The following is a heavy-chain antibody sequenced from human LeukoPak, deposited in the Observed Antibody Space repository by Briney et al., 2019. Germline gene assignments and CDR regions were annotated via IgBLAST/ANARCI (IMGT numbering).Heavy chain of an antibody. CDR3: ARLSYFGSTVYGMDV. D-gene: IGHD3-10*01. J-gene: IGHJ6*02. CDR1: GFTFRSYE. Sequence: GGSLRLSCAASGFTFRSYEMTWVRQAPGRGLEWLSYISPSGSTMSYADSVKGRFTISRDSARNSLYLQMDSLRAEDTAVYYCARLSYFGSTVYGMDVWGQGTTVTVSS. CDR2: ISPSGSTM. V-gene: IGHV3-48*03.